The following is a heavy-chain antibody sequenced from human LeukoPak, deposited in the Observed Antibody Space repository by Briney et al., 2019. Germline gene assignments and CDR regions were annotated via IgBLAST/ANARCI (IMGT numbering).Heavy chain of an antibody. D-gene: IGHD1-26*01. CDR1: GYTLTELS. Sequence: ASVKVSCKVSGYTLTELSMHWVRQAPGKGLEWMGGFDPEDGETSDTQKFKGRVTMTEDTSTDTAYMELSSMRSEDTAVYYCAGWRVGATPRFDYWGQGTLVTVSS. CDR3: AGWRVGATPRFDY. V-gene: IGHV1-24*01. CDR2: FDPEDGET. J-gene: IGHJ4*02.